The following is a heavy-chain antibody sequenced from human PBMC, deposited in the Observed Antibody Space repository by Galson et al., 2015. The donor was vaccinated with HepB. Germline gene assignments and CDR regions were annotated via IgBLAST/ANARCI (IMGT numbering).Heavy chain of an antibody. CDR1: GYTLTELS. V-gene: IGHV1-24*01. D-gene: IGHD2-21*02. Sequence: SVKVSCKVSGYTLTELSMHWVRQAPGKGLEWMGGFDPEDGETIYAQKFQGRVTMTEDTSTDTAYMELSSLRSEDTAVYYCARGVHIVVVTSWDGAFDIWGQGTMVTVSS. CDR3: ARGVHIVVVTSWDGAFDI. J-gene: IGHJ3*02. CDR2: FDPEDGET.